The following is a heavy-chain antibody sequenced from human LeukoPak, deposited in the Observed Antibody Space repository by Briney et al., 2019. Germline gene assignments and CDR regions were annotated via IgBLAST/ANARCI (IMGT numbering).Heavy chain of an antibody. CDR1: GFTFSSYA. CDR2: ISYDGSNK. V-gene: IGHV3-30-3*01. Sequence: GGSLRLSCAASGFTFSSYAMHWVRQAPGKGLEWVAVISYDGSNKYYADSVKGRFTISRDNSKNTLYLQMNSLRAEDTAVYYCTRGVEGGLGPWGQGTLVTVSS. CDR3: TRGVEGGLGP. D-gene: IGHD3-3*01. J-gene: IGHJ5*02.